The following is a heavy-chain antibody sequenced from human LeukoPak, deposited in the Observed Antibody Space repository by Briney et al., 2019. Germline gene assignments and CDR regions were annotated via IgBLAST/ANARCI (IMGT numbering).Heavy chain of an antibody. J-gene: IGHJ3*02. CDR3: TRDNYYDSSDKPLTAFDI. D-gene: IGHD3-22*01. CDR1: GFTFSRYA. CDR2: ISKDGSNK. V-gene: IGHV3-30*09. Sequence: PGRSLRLSCAASGFTFSRYAMHWVRQAPGKGLELVALISKDGSNKYYADSVKCRFGISIDNSKNTLYLQMNSLRAEDTAVYYCTRDNYYDSSDKPLTAFDIWGQGTMVTVSS.